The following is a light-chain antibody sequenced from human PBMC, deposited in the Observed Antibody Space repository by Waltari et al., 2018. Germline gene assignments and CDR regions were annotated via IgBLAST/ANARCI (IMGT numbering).Light chain of an antibody. Sequence: QAVLTQPSSLSASPGASASLTCTLRSGINVGTNRIYWYQQKPGSPPQYLLRYKSDSDKHKGSGGPSRFSGSKDASANAGFLLISGLQSEDEADYYCRMWHSSAAVFGGGTKLTIL. V-gene: IGLV5-45*03. J-gene: IGLJ2*01. CDR1: SGINVGTNR. CDR2: YKSDSDK. CDR3: RMWHSSAAV.